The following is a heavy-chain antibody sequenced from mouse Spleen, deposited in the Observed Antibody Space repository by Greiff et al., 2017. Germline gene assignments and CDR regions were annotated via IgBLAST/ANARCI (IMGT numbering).Heavy chain of an antibody. D-gene: IGHD1-1*01. V-gene: IGHV14-3*02. CDR1: GFNIKDTY. J-gene: IGHJ2*01. CDR2: IDPANGNT. CDR3: ARSGLLRYQYYFDY. Sequence: EVKLMESGAELVKPGASVKLSCTASGFNIKDTYMHWVKQRPEQGLEWIGRIDPANGNTKYDPKFQGKATITADTSSNTAYLQLSSLTSEDTAVYYCARSGLLRYQYYFDYWGQGTTLTVSS.